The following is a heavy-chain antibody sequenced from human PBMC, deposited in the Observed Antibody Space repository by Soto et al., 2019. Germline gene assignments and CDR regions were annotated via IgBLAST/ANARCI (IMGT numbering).Heavy chain of an antibody. CDR3: ARGPYYDSSGYYLNSMKYYYYGMDV. J-gene: IGHJ6*02. Sequence: QVQLVQSGAEVKKPGSSVKVSCTASGGTFSSYAISWVRQAPGQGLEWMGGIIPIFGTANYAQKFQGRVTITADESTSTAYMELSSLRSEDTAVYYCARGPYYDSSGYYLNSMKYYYYGMDVWGQGTTVTVSS. V-gene: IGHV1-69*01. D-gene: IGHD3-22*01. CDR1: GGTFSSYA. CDR2: IIPIFGTA.